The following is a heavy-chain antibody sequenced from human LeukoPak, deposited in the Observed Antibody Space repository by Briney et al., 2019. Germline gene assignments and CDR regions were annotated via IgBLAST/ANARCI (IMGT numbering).Heavy chain of an antibody. CDR2: IRYDGSNK. J-gene: IGHJ6*03. V-gene: IGHV3-30*02. D-gene: IGHD6-6*01. Sequence: GGSLRLSCAASGFTFSSYGMHWVRQAPGKGLEWVAFIRYDGSNKYYADSVKGRFTISRDNSKNTLYLQMNSLRAEDTAVYYCARDRSSSPKEYYYYMDVWGKGTTVTVSS. CDR3: ARDRSSSPKEYYYYMDV. CDR1: GFTFSSYG.